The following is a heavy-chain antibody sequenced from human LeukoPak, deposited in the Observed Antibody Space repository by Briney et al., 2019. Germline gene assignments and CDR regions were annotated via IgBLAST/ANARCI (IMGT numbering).Heavy chain of an antibody. CDR1: GFTFSSYS. CDR2: ISSSSSYI. D-gene: IGHD6-19*01. J-gene: IGHJ4*02. Sequence: GGSLRLSCAASGFTFSSYSMNWVRQAPGKGLEWVSCISSSSSYIYYADSVKGRFTISRDNAKNSLYLQMNSLRAEDTAVFYCASQRSGWYEGSSGSYYFDYWGQGTLVTVSS. V-gene: IGHV3-21*01. CDR3: ASQRSGWYEGSSGSYYFDY.